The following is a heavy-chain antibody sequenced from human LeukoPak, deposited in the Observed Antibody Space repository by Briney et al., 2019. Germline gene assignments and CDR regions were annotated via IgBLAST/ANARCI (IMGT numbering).Heavy chain of an antibody. V-gene: IGHV4-59*12. CDR2: IYYSGST. J-gene: IGHJ4*02. CDR1: GGSISSYY. CDR3: ATFTPGIAAVGSFGY. D-gene: IGHD6-13*01. Sequence: SETLSLTCTVSGGSISSYYWSWIRQPPGKGLEWIGYIYYSGSTNYNPSLKSRVTISVDTSKNQFSLKLSSVTAADTAVYYCATFTPGIAAVGSFGYWGQGTLVTVSS.